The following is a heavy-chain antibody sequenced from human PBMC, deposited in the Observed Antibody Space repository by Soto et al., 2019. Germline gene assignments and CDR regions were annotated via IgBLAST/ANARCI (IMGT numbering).Heavy chain of an antibody. V-gene: IGHV3-15*01. Sequence: GGSLRLSCAASGFTFSNAWMSWVRQAPGKGLQWVGRIKSKTNGETTDSAAPVKGRFTISRDDSTNTLYLQRNSLRREVTAVYHCTTDQQINRSWGEGTLVTVCS. J-gene: IGHJ4*02. CDR2: IKSKTNGETT. D-gene: IGHD6-13*01. CDR1: GFTFSNAW. CDR3: TTDQQINRS.